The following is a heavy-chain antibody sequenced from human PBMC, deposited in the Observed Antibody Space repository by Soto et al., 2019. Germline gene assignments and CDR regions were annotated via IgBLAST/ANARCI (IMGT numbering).Heavy chain of an antibody. J-gene: IGHJ6*02. CDR2: IDPSDSYT. CDR3: ARRMWFGELDYYYYGMDV. V-gene: IGHV5-10-1*01. CDR1: GYSFTSYW. Sequence: LGESLKISCKGSGYSFTSYWISWVRQMPGKGLEWMGRIDPSDSYTNYSPPFQGHVTISADKSISTAYLQWSSLKASDTAMCYCARRMWFGELDYYYYGMDVWGQGTTVTVSS. D-gene: IGHD3-10*01.